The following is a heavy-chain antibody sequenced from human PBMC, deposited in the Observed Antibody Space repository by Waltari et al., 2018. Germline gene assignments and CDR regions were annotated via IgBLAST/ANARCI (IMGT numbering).Heavy chain of an antibody. V-gene: IGHV3-15*05. CDR1: GFSFSSAW. J-gene: IGHJ4*02. Sequence: EVHLVESGGGFVKPGGSLRLSCVASGFSFSSAWMSWVRQAPGKGLEWVGRIKSKTDGGATDYAAPVKGRITISRDDSKNTVYLHMYSLKTDDTAMYYCTKRQGDYWGQGTLVTVSS. CDR2: IKSKTDGGAT. CDR3: TKRQGDY.